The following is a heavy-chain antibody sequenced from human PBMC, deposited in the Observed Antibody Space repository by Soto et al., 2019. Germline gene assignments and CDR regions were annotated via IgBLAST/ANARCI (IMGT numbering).Heavy chain of an antibody. CDR3: TTDLWRIAVVVGSTGYFNT. CDR1: GFTFSDAW. V-gene: IGHV3-15*01. CDR2: IKSKSDGGTT. J-gene: IGHJ1*01. D-gene: IGHD2-15*01. Sequence: GGSLRLSCAASGFTFSDAWMSWVRQAPGKGLDWVGRIKSKSDGGTTEYAAPVRGRFTISRDDSKNTLYLQMNSLKTEDTAVYYCTTDLWRIAVVVGSTGYFNTWGQGTPVTVSS.